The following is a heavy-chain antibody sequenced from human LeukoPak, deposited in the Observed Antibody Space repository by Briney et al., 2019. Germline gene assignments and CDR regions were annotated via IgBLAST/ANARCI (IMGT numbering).Heavy chain of an antibody. V-gene: IGHV4-61*01. CDR3: ARESIAAAGVDY. J-gene: IGHJ4*02. D-gene: IGHD6-13*01. CDR2: IYYSGST. CDR1: GGSVSSGSYY. Sequence: SETLSLTCTVSGGSVSSGSYYWSWIRQPPGKGLEWIGYIYYSGSTNYNPPLKSRVTISVDTSKNQFSLKLSSVTAADTAVYYCARESIAAAGVDYWGQGTLVTVSS.